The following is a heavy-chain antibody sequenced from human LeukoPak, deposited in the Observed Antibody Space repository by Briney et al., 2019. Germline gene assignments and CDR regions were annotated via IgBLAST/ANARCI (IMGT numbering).Heavy chain of an antibody. CDR3: ARAPGITGTGGYFDY. V-gene: IGHV4-59*08. CDR2: IYYSGST. J-gene: IGHJ4*02. D-gene: IGHD1-7*01. Sequence: SETLSLTCTVSGGSISSYYWSWIRQPPGKGLEWIGYIYYSGSTNYNPSLKSRVTISVDTSKNQFSLKLSSVTAADTAVYYCARAPGITGTGGYFDYWGQGTLVTVSS. CDR1: GGSISSYY.